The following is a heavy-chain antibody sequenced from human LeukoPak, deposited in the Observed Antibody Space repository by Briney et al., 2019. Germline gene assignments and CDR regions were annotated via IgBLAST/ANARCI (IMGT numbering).Heavy chain of an antibody. Sequence: GASVKVSCKASGYTFTSYGISWVRQAPGQGLEWMGWSSGYNGNTNYAQKLQGRVTMTTDTSTSTAYMELRSLRSDDTAVYYCARGNYCSGGSCYDGASGYWGQGTLVTVSS. CDR2: SSGYNGNT. V-gene: IGHV1-18*01. D-gene: IGHD2-15*01. J-gene: IGHJ4*02. CDR3: ARGNYCSGGSCYDGASGY. CDR1: GYTFTSYG.